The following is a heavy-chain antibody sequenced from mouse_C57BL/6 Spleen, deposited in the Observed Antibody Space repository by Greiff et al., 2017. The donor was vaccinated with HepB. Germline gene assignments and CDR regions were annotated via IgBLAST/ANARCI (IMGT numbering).Heavy chain of an antibody. J-gene: IGHJ2*01. D-gene: IGHD2-5*01. Sequence: QVQLQQPGAELVKPGASVKMSCKASGYTFTSYWITWVKQRPGQGLEWIGDIYPGSGSTNYNEKFKSKATLTVDTSSSTAYMQRSSLPSEDSAVYYCARFYSNYVDYWGQGTTLTVSS. CDR3: ARFYSNYVDY. V-gene: IGHV1-55*01. CDR2: IYPGSGST. CDR1: GYTFTSYW.